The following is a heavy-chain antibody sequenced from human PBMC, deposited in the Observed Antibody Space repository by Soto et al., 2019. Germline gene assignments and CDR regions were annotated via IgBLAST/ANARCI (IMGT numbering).Heavy chain of an antibody. CDR3: ARSGSYDFWSGYIRGYYGMGV. CDR1: GGSFSGYY. V-gene: IGHV4-34*01. CDR2: INHSGST. J-gene: IGHJ6*02. Sequence: SETLSLTCAVYGGSFSGYYWSWIRQPPGKGLEWIGEINHSGSTNYNPSLKSRVTISVDTSKNQFSLKLSSVTAADTAVYYCARSGSYDFWSGYIRGYYGMGVRGQRTTVTVSS. D-gene: IGHD3-3*01.